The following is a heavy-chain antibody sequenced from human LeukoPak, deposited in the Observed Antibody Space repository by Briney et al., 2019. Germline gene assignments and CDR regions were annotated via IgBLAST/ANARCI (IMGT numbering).Heavy chain of an antibody. CDR3: ARSGDYAFDY. CDR2: IYPGDSDT. D-gene: IGHD4-17*01. V-gene: IGHV5-51*01. J-gene: IGHJ4*02. Sequence: GESLKTSCKGSGSSFTRYWIGWVRQMPGKGLEWMGIIYPGDSDTRYSPSFQGQVTISADRSISTAYLQWSSLKASDTAMYYCARSGDYAFDYWGQGTLVTVSS. CDR1: GSSFTRYW.